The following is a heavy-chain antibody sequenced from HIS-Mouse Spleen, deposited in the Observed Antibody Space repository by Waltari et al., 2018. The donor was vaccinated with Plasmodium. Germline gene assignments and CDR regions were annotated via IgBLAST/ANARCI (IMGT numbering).Heavy chain of an antibody. CDR3: ARVLGYKAAAGTFVEYFQH. Sequence: QVQLVQSGAEVKKPGASVKVSCKASGYTFTGYYMHWVRQAPGQGLEWMGRDKPNSGAPNYDKKFQGRGTKTRDTPISTAYMELSRLRSDDTAVYYCARVLGYKAAAGTFVEYFQHWGQGTLVTVSS. CDR2: DKPNSGAP. J-gene: IGHJ1*01. D-gene: IGHD6-13*01. V-gene: IGHV1-2*06. CDR1: GYTFTGYY.